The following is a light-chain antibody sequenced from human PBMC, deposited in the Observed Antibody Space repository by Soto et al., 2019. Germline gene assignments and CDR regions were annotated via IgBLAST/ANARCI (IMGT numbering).Light chain of an antibody. Sequence: EIVMTPYPATLSLSPGERATLSCRASQSVSGYVAWYQQKPGQAPRLLIYDASSRANGIPARFTGSGSGTDFSLTISSLEPEDFAVYYCQQRGTWPTFGQGTRLEI. V-gene: IGKV3-11*01. CDR3: QQRGTWPT. CDR2: DAS. CDR1: QSVSGY. J-gene: IGKJ5*01.